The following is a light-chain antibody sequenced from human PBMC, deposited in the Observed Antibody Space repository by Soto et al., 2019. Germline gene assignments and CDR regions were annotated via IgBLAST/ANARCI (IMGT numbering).Light chain of an antibody. J-gene: IGKJ5*01. CDR3: QQYGISLIT. CDR2: GAS. CDR1: QSVSG. V-gene: IGKV3-20*01. Sequence: ENGLKQSAGALSLSTEERATLSCRASQSVSGMAWYQHIRGQAPRLLIYGASTRASGIPDRFSGSGSGTDFTLTINRLEPEDFSVYYCQQYGISLITFG.